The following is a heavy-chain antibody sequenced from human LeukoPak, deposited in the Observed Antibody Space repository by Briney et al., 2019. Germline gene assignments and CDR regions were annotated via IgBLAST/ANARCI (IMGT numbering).Heavy chain of an antibody. CDR2: FNPNSGGT. Sequence: ASVKVSCKASGYTFTGYYMHWVRQAPGQGLEWMGCFNPNSGGTNYAQKFQGRVTMPRDTSISTDYMELSRLRSDDTAVYYCARDLSYCSSTSCYYFDYWGQGTLVTVSS. V-gene: IGHV1-2*02. CDR1: GYTFTGYY. J-gene: IGHJ4*02. D-gene: IGHD2-2*01. CDR3: ARDLSYCSSTSCYYFDY.